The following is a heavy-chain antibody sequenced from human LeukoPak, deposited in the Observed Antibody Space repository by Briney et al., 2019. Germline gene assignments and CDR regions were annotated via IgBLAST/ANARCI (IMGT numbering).Heavy chain of an antibody. V-gene: IGHV4-31*03. CDR2: IDYSGST. CDR3: ARDVGGDTAMPRGMFDY. D-gene: IGHD5-18*01. CDR1: GASISSGGYY. Sequence: SQTLSLTCPLSGASISSGGYYCSWLRQHTGKGLEWSGYIDYSGSTYYNPVLKSRVTISVDTYKNQFSLKLSSVTAADTAVYYCARDVGGDTAMPRGMFDYWGQGTLVTVSS. J-gene: IGHJ4*02.